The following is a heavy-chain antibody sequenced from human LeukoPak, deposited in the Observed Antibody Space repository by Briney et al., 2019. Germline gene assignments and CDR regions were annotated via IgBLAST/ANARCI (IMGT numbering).Heavy chain of an antibody. CDR1: GYSISSGYY. Sequence: SETLSLTCAVSGYSISSGYYWGWIRQPPGKGLEWIGSIYHSGSTYYNPSLKSRVTISVDTSKNQFSLKLSSVTAADTAVYYCAREHGGITAFDYWGQGTLVTVSS. CDR2: IYHSGST. D-gene: IGHD4-23*01. CDR3: AREHGGITAFDY. J-gene: IGHJ4*02. V-gene: IGHV4-38-2*02.